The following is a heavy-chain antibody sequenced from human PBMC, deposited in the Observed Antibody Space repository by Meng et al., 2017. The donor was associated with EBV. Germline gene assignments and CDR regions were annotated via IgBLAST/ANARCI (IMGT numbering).Heavy chain of an antibody. V-gene: IGHV4-61*01. J-gene: IGHJ5*02. CDR1: GGSVNNESYY. CDR3: ARGDYTNYPRWFDP. D-gene: IGHD4-11*01. CDR2: IYYTGST. Sequence: QVQLQESGPGLVKPSETLSLPCTVSGGSVNNESYYWGWIRQPPGKGLEYIGYIYYTGSTNYNSSLKSRVTISLDKSKNQFSLKLTSLTAADTAIYYCARGDYTNYPRWFDPWDQGTLVTVSS.